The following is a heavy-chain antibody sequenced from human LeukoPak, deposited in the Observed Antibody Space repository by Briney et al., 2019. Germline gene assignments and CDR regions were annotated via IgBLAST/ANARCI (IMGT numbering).Heavy chain of an antibody. J-gene: IGHJ5*02. CDR3: ARDLGQYYDTSDNWFDP. D-gene: IGHD3-22*01. CDR1: GFTFSTFW. Sequence: GGSLRLSCATSGFTFSTFWMHWVRQAPGKGLVWVSRISNDGSSTNYADSVKGRFTISRDNAKNTLNLQMNSLRAEDTAVYYCARDLGQYYDTSDNWFDPWGQGTLVTVSS. CDR2: ISNDGSST. V-gene: IGHV3-74*01.